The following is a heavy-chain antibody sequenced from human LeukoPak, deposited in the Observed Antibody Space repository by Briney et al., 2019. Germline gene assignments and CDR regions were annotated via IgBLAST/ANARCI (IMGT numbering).Heavy chain of an antibody. CDR2: ISPSGTNT. D-gene: IGHD2-2*01. CDR1: GATFSSYT. Sequence: PGGSLRLSCAASGATFSSYTMSWVRQAPGKGLEWVSGISPSGTNTYHANSVKRRFTISRDNPKNTLYLQMNSLRADDKGIYYCAKVWVPAAEYYYYYMDVWGKGTTVTVSS. V-gene: IGHV3-23*01. J-gene: IGHJ6*03. CDR3: AKVWVPAAEYYYYYMDV.